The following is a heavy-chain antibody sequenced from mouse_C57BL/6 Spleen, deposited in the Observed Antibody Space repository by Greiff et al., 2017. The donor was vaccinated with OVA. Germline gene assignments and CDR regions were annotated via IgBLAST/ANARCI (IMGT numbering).Heavy chain of an antibody. J-gene: IGHJ3*01. CDR1: GFTFSSYG. Sequence: EVQGVESGGDLVKPGGSLKLSCAASGFTFSSYGMSWVRQTPDKRLEWVATISSDGSYTYYPDSVKGRFTISRDNAKNTLYLQMSSLKSEDTAMYYCATYSEGFAYWGQGTLVTVSA. CDR2: ISSDGSYT. D-gene: IGHD2-10*01. CDR3: ATYSEGFAY. V-gene: IGHV5-6*01.